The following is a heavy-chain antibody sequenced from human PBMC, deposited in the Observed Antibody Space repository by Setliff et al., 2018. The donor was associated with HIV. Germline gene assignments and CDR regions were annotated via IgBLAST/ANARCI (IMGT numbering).Heavy chain of an antibody. Sequence: GGSLRLSCAASGFTFSSYWMSWVRQAPGKGLEWVANIKEDGSEKYYVDSVKGRFTISRDNAQNSLYLQMSSLRDEDTAVYLCANLWELGAWGQGTLVTVSS. CDR2: IKEDGSEK. CDR1: GFTFSSYW. J-gene: IGHJ5*02. D-gene: IGHD3-16*01. V-gene: IGHV3-7*03. CDR3: ANLWELGA.